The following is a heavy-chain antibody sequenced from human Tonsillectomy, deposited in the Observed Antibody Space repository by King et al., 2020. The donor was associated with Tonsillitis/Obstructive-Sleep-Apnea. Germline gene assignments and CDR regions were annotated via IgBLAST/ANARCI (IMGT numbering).Heavy chain of an antibody. CDR3: ARDEAGATSP. CDR1: GGSVSSGSYY. J-gene: IGHJ5*02. CDR2: IYYSGST. D-gene: IGHD1-26*01. Sequence: QLQESGPGLVKPSETLSLTCTVSGGSVSSGSYYWSWIRQPPGKGLEWIGYIYYSGSTNYNPSLKSRVTISVDTSKNQFSLKLSSVTAADTAVYYCARDEAGATSPWGQGTLVTVSS. V-gene: IGHV4-61*01.